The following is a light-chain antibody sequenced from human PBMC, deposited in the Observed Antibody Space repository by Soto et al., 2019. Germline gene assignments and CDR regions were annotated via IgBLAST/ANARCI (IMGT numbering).Light chain of an antibody. J-gene: IGLJ3*02. Sequence: QSALTQPASVSGSPGQSITISCTGTSSDVGVYNYVSWYQQHPGKAPKLMIFEVTSRPSGVSNRFSGSKSGNTASLTISGLQAEDEADYYCSSYTSSSTSVFGGVTKLTVL. CDR2: EVT. CDR1: SSDVGVYNY. CDR3: SSYTSSSTSV. V-gene: IGLV2-14*01.